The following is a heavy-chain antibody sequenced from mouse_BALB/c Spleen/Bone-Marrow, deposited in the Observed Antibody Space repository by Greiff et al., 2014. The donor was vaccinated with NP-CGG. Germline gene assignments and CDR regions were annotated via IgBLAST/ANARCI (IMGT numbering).Heavy chain of an antibody. D-gene: IGHD1-1*01. Sequence: QVHVKQSGAELVRPGVSVKISCKGSGYTFTDYAMHWVKQSHAKSLEWIGVISTYYGDASYNQKFKGKATMTVDKSSSTAYMELARQTSEDSAIYYCARESIYYYGSTLDYWGQGTTLTVSS. CDR1: GYTFTDYA. CDR2: ISTYYGDA. V-gene: IGHV1S137*01. J-gene: IGHJ2*01. CDR3: ARESIYYYGSTLDY.